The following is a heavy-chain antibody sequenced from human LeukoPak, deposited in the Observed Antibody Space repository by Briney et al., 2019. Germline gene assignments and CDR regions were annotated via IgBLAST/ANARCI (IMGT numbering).Heavy chain of an antibody. Sequence: SETLSLTCTVSGGSISSYYWSWIRQPPGKGLEWIGYIYYSGSTNYNPSLKSRVTISVDTFKNQFSLKLSSVTAADTAVYYCARDRGEYYGSGLYYYYYGMDVWGQGTTVTVSS. CDR3: ARDRGEYYGSGLYYYYYGMDV. D-gene: IGHD3-10*01. CDR2: IYYSGST. CDR1: GGSISSYY. V-gene: IGHV4-59*01. J-gene: IGHJ6*02.